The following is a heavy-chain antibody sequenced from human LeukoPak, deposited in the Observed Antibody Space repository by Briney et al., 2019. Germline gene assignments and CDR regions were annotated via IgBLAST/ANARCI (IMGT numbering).Heavy chain of an antibody. V-gene: IGHV1-69*05. CDR2: IIPIFGTA. J-gene: IGHJ5*02. CDR1: GYTFTKYY. D-gene: IGHD6-13*01. CDR3: ARADLAYIAAAGTVGNWFDP. Sequence: ASVKVSCKASGYTFTKYYIHWVRQAPGQGLEWMGRIIPIFGTANYAQKFQGRVTITTDESTSTAYMELSSLRSEDTAVYYCARADLAYIAAAGTVGNWFDPWGQGTLVTVSS.